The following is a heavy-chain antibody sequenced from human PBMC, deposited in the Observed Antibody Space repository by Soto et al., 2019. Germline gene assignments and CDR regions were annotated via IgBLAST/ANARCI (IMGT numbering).Heavy chain of an antibody. Sequence: EVQLLESGGGLAQPGGSLRLSCAASGFKFDHHAMSWVRQAPGKGLEWVSGISASGGSKDHADSVKGRFTISRDDSKDTLYLQMDNLRADDTAIYYCAKDAGSTWYYFDSWGQGILVTVSS. D-gene: IGHD6-13*01. J-gene: IGHJ4*02. CDR3: AKDAGSTWYYFDS. CDR2: ISASGGSK. CDR1: GFKFDHHA. V-gene: IGHV3-23*01.